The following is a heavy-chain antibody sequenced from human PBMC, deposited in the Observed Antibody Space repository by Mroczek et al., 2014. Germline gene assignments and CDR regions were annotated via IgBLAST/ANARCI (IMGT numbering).Heavy chain of an antibody. CDR3: ASDYGDYGGFGYYYYYMDV. CDR1: GFTFSSYG. V-gene: IGHV3-33*01. CDR2: IWYDGSNK. J-gene: IGHJ6*03. D-gene: IGHD4-17*01. Sequence: QVQLVESGGGVVQPGRSLRLSCAASGFTFSSYGMHWVRQAPGKGLEWVAVIWYDGSNKYYADSVKGRFTISRDNSKNTLYLQMNSLRAEDTAVYYCASDYGDYGGFGYYYYYMDVWGKGTTVTVSS.